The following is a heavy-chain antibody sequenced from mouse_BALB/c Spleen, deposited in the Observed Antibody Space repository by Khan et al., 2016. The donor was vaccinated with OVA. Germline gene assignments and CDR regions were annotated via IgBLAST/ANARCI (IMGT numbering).Heavy chain of an antibody. V-gene: IGHV3-2*02. CDR3: ARTARIKY. Sequence: EVQLLESGPGLVKPSQSLSLTCTVTGYSITSGYGWNWIRQFPGNKLEWMGYISYSGSTTSNPSLKSRISITRYTSKNQFFLQLNSVTTEDTATYYCARTARIKYWGQGTTLTVSS. CDR1: GYSITSGYG. J-gene: IGHJ2*01. CDR2: ISYSGST. D-gene: IGHD1-2*01.